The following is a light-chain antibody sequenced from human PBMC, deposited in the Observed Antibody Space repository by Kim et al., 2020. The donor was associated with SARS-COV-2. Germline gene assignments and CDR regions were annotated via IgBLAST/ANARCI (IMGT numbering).Light chain of an antibody. Sequence: SPGERATLSCRASQSVSSTLAWYQQKPGQAPRLLIYAVSTRATGIPARFSGSGSGTEFTLTISSLQSEDFAAYYCQQYHNCPLTFGGGTKVDIK. V-gene: IGKV3-15*01. CDR3: QQYHNCPLT. CDR1: QSVSST. J-gene: IGKJ4*01. CDR2: AVS.